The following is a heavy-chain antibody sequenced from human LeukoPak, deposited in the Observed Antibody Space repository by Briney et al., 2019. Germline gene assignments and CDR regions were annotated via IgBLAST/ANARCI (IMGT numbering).Heavy chain of an antibody. CDR1: GFTFSTYA. D-gene: IGHD2-21*01. J-gene: IGHJ6*03. V-gene: IGHV3-30*02. CDR2: IRYDGSKK. CDR3: AKEERPVIRNYYYMDV. Sequence: GGSLRLSCAASGFTFSTYAMHWVRQAPGKGLEWVAFIRYDGSKKYYADFVKGRFTISRDNSKNTLYLQMNSLRAEDTAVYYCAKEERPVIRNYYYMDVWGKGTTVTISS.